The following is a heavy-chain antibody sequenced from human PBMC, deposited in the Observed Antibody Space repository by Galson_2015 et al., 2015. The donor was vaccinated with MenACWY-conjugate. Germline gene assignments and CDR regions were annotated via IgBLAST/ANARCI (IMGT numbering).Heavy chain of an antibody. CDR3: AADRRQVRRGWLPY. D-gene: IGHD5-18*01. CDR2: FTPDAGKT. Sequence: SVKVCCKVSGHTLTDLSMSWLRPAPGKGLEWMGGFTPDAGKTIYAPRFQVRVTMPEDTSTDTAYTELSSLRSEDTAVYYCAADRRQVRRGWLPYWGQGTLVTVSS. V-gene: IGHV1-24*01. J-gene: IGHJ4*02. CDR1: GHTLTDLS.